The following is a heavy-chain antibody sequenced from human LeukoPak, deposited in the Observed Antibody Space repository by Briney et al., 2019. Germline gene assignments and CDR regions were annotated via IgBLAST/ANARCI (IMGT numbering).Heavy chain of an antibody. CDR1: GGSIRSYY. Sequence: SETLSLTCTISGGSIRSYYWSWIRQPPGKGLEWIGYIYYSGSTNYNPFLKSRVTISVDTSKNQFSLKLSSVTAADTAVYYCAREAESKYYFDYWGQGALVTVSS. V-gene: IGHV4-59*01. CDR3: AREAESKYYFDY. J-gene: IGHJ4*02. D-gene: IGHD6-19*01. CDR2: IYYSGST.